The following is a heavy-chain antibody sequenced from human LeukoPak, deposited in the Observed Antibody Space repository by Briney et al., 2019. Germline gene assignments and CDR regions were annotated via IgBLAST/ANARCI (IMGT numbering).Heavy chain of an antibody. CDR2: ISGSGGST. V-gene: IGHV3-23*01. D-gene: IGHD3-22*01. CDR1: GFTFSSYA. Sequence: GGSLRLSCAASGFTFSSYAMSWVRQAPGKGLEWVSGISGSGGSTYYADSVKGRFTISRDNSNNTLYLQMNSLRADDTAVYYCARDGNYFDTTPNWFDTWGQGTLVTASS. J-gene: IGHJ5*02. CDR3: ARDGNYFDTTPNWFDT.